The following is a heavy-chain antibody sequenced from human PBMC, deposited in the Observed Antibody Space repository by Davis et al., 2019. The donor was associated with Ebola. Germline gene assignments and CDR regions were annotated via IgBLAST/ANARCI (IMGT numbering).Heavy chain of an antibody. CDR3: ARIFGTYYYGSGSYYTVYYFDY. CDR1: GFSLSNARMG. D-gene: IGHD3-10*01. J-gene: IGHJ4*02. V-gene: IGHV2-26*01. Sequence: SGPTLVKPTETLTLTCTVSGFSLSNARMGVSWIRQPPGKALEWLAHIFSTDEKSYSTSLKSRLTISKDTSKSQVVLTMTNMDPVDTATYYCARIFGTYYYGSGSYYTVYYFDYWGQGTLVTVSS. CDR2: IFSTDEK.